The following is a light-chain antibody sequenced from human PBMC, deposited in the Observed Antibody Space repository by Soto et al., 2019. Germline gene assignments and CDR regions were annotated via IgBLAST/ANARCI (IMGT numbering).Light chain of an antibody. Sequence: EIVMTQSPATLSVSPGEGATLSCRASQSVTYNLAWYQQKPGQAPRLLIYGASTRATGIPARFSGSGSGTDFTLTISSLEPEDFAVYYCQQRSNWPTFGQGTKVDIK. CDR2: GAS. CDR1: QSVTYN. J-gene: IGKJ1*01. CDR3: QQRSNWPT. V-gene: IGKV3-15*01.